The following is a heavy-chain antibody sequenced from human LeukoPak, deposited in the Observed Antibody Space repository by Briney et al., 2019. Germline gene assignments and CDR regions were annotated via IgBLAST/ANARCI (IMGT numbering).Heavy chain of an antibody. Sequence: GGSLRLSCAASGFTFSSYEMNWVRQAPGKGLEWVSYISSSGSTIYYADSVKGRFTISRDNAKNSLYLQMNSLRAEDTAVYYCARDEFGATVTTPYFDYWGQGTLVTVSS. CDR2: ISSSGSTI. J-gene: IGHJ4*02. CDR1: GFTFSSYE. V-gene: IGHV3-48*03. D-gene: IGHD4-17*01. CDR3: ARDEFGATVTTPYFDY.